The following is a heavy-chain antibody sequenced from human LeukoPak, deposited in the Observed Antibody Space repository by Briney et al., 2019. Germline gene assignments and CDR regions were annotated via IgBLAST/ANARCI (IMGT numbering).Heavy chain of an antibody. CDR3: ARVTDILTGYFDY. D-gene: IGHD3-9*01. CDR2: INYSGST. Sequence: SETLSLTCTVSGGSIGSSSYSWDWIRQPPGKGLEWIGSINYSGSTYYNPSLKSRVTISVDTSKSQFSVKLSSVTAADTAIYYCARVTDILTGYFDYWGQGTLVTVSS. V-gene: IGHV4-39*07. CDR1: GGSIGSSSYS. J-gene: IGHJ4*02.